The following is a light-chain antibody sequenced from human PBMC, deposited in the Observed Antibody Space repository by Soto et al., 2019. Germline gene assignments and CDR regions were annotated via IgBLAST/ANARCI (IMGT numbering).Light chain of an antibody. CDR2: GAS. Sequence: EIVLTQSPGTLSLSPGERATLSCRASQSVSSSYLAWYQQKPGQAPRLLIYGASSRATGIPDRFSGSGSGTDFTLTISRLEPEDFAVYYCQQYGSSPTWKFGQGTRWIS. CDR3: QQYGSSPTWK. J-gene: IGKJ1*01. CDR1: QSVSSSY. V-gene: IGKV3-20*01.